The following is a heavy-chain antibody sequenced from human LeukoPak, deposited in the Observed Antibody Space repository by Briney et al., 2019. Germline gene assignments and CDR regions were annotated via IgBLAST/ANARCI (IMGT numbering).Heavy chain of an antibody. CDR2: ISYDGSNK. D-gene: IGHD3-10*01. V-gene: IGHV3-30-3*01. Sequence: GRSLRLSCAASGFTFSSYAMHWVRQAPGKGLEWVAAISYDGSNKYYADSVKGRFTISRDNSKSTVYLQMNSLRVEDAAVYYCSKDLTSDFGGDLDPWGQGTLVTVSS. CDR1: GFTFSSYA. CDR3: SKDLTSDFGGDLDP. J-gene: IGHJ5*02.